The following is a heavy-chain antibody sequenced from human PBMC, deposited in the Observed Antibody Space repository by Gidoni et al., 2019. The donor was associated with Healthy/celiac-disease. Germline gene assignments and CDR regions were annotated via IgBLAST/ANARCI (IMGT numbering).Heavy chain of an antibody. CDR3: ARDGIAADPQLFDY. V-gene: IGHV3-21*01. J-gene: IGHJ4*02. CDR1: GFTFSSYS. D-gene: IGHD6-13*01. Sequence: QLVESGGGLVKPGVSLRLSCAASGFTFSSYSMNWVRQAPGKGLEWVSSISSSSSYIYYADSVKGRFTISRDNAKNSLYLQMNRLRAEDTAVYYGARDGIAADPQLFDYWGQGTLVTVSS. CDR2: ISSSSSYI.